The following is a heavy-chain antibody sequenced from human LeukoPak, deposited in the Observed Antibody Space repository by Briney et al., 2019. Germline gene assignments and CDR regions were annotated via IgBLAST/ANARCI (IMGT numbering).Heavy chain of an antibody. V-gene: IGHV1-69*05. J-gene: IGHJ6*03. CDR2: IIPIFGTA. CDR3: ARGLRGVGYCTNGVCYRSYYYYMDV. CDR1: GGTFSSYA. Sequence: ASVKVSCKASGGTFSSYAISWVRQAPGQGLEWMGGIIPIFGTANYAQKFQGRVTITTDESTSTAYMELSSLRSEDTAVYYCARGLRGVGYCTNGVCYRSYYYYMDVWGKGTTVTVSS. D-gene: IGHD2-8*01.